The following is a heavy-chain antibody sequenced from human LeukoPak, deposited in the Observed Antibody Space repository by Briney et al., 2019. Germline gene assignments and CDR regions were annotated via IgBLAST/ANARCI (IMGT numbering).Heavy chain of an antibody. D-gene: IGHD3-22*01. V-gene: IGHV1-8*02. CDR3: ARDGGYYYEP. CDR2: MNPNSGNT. J-gene: IGHJ5*02. CDR1: GGTFSSYA. Sequence: ASVKVSCKASGGTFSSYAINWVRQATGQGLEWMGWMNPNSGNTGYAQKFQGRVTMTRNTSISTAYMELSSLRSEDTAVYYCARDGGYYYEPWGQGTLVTVSS.